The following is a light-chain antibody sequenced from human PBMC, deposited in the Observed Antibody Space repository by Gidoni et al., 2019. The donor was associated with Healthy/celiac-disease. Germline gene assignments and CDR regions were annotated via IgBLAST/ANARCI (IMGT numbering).Light chain of an antibody. CDR1: QSVSSSY. CDR3: QQYGSSPFT. J-gene: IGKJ4*01. V-gene: IGKV3-20*01. Sequence: EIVLTQPPGTLSLSPGERAPLSCRASQSVSSSYLAWYQQKPGQAPRLLIYGASSRATGIPDRFSGSGSGTDFTLTISRLEPEDFAVYYCQQYGSSPFTFGGGTKVEIK. CDR2: GAS.